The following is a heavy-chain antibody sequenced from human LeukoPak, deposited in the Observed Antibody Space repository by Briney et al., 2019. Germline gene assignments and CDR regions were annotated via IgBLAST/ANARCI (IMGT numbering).Heavy chain of an antibody. CDR1: GYTFTSHD. V-gene: IGHV1-8*01. D-gene: IGHD6-6*01. CDR3: ARGDSSSDVNYYYYYMDV. CDR2: MNPNSGNT. Sequence: ASVKVSCKASGYTFTSHDINWVRQATGQGLEWMGWMNPNSGNTGYAQKFQGRVTMTRNTSISTAYMELSSLRSEDTAVYYCARGDSSSDVNYYYYYMDVWGKGTTVTVSS. J-gene: IGHJ6*03.